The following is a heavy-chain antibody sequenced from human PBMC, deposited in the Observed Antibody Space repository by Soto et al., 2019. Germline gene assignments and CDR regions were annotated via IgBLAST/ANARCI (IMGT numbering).Heavy chain of an antibody. CDR2: IIPIFGTA. J-gene: IGHJ3*02. Sequence: SVKVSCKASGGTFSSYAISWVRQAPGQGLEWMGGIIPIFGTANYAQKFQGRVTITADESTSTAYMELSSLRSEDTAVYYCAREILNVVVPRRAFDIWGQGTMVTVSS. CDR1: GGTFSSYA. CDR3: AREILNVVVPRRAFDI. D-gene: IGHD2-21*01. V-gene: IGHV1-69*13.